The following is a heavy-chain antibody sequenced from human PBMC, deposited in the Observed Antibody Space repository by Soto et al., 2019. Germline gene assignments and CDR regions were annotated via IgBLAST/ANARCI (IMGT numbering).Heavy chain of an antibody. V-gene: IGHV3-30*18. CDR3: AKVTGYCSSSSCRRDYYYYYGMDV. Sequence: QVQLVESGGGMVQPGRSLRLSCAASGFTFSNYGMHWVRQAPGKGLEWVAVISYDGSDKYYADSVKGRFSISRDNSKNTLYLPMNSLRAEDTAVYYCAKVTGYCSSSSCRRDYYYYYGMDVWGQGTTVTVSS. J-gene: IGHJ6*02. CDR2: ISYDGSDK. D-gene: IGHD2-2*01. CDR1: GFTFSNYG.